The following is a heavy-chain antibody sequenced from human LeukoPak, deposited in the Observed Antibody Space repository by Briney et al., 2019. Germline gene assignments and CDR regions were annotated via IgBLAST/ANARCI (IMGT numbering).Heavy chain of an antibody. CDR2: ISADGKA. Sequence: GGSLRLSCTASGMNFEKYAMHWVRQRPGKGLEWVGVISADGKADHADSVKGRFTVSRDNSKDSLSLQMSSLRDEDTALYYCATWVFYHGLDVWGQGTTVIVSS. V-gene: IGHV3-43*02. D-gene: IGHD1-26*01. J-gene: IGHJ6*02. CDR1: GMNFEKYA. CDR3: ATWVFYHGLDV.